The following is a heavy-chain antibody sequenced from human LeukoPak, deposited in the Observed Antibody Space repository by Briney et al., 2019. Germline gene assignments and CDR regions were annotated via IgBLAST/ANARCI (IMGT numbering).Heavy chain of an antibody. CDR3: ARHRVYYDYVWGSPRAFDI. D-gene: IGHD3-16*01. V-gene: IGHV4-59*08. J-gene: IGHJ3*02. CDR2: IYYSGST. Sequence: TSETLSLTCTVSGGSISSYYWSWIRQPPGKGLECIGYIYYSGSTNYNPSLKSRVTISVDTSKNQFSLKLSSVTAADTAVYYCARHRVYYDYVWGSPRAFDIWGQGTMVTVSS. CDR1: GGSISSYY.